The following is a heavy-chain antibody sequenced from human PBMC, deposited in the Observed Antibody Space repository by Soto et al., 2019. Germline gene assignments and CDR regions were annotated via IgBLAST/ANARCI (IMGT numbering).Heavy chain of an antibody. V-gene: IGHV4-39*01. CDR3: ARREQWLAGYFDY. D-gene: IGHD6-19*01. J-gene: IGHJ4*02. Sequence: KTSETLSLTCTVSGDSISSSGFYWGWIRQPPGKGLEWIGSIYYSGSTYYNPPHKSRVTISIDTSQNQFSLKLRSVTAADTAVYYCARREQWLAGYFDYWGQGTLVTAPQ. CDR2: IYYSGST. CDR1: GDSISSSGFY.